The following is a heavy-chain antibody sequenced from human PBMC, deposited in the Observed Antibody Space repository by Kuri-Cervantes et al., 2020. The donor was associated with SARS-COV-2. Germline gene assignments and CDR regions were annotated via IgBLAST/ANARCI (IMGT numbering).Heavy chain of an antibody. CDR2: IRNKANSYTT. D-gene: IGHD2-2*01. Sequence: GGSLRLSCAASGSTFSAHYMDWVRQAPGKGLEWVGRIRNKANSYTTEYAASVKGRFTISRDDSKNIAYLQMNSLKTEDTAVYYCTRDLGFGYCSSTTSCYRRYNWFDSWGQGALVTVSS. CDR3: TRDLGFGYCSSTTSCYRRYNWFDS. V-gene: IGHV3-72*01. CDR1: GSTFSAHY. J-gene: IGHJ5*01.